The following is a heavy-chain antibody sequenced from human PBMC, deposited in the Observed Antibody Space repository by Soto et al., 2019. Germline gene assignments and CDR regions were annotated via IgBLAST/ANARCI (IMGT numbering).Heavy chain of an antibody. Sequence: ASVKVSCKASGYTFTNSGISWVRQAPGQGLEWMGWIGAYNGHTKYAQKLQGRVTMTTDTSTSTAYMELRSLKSDDTAVYYCAREDYYDSSGYLPVRYYFGMDVWGQGTTVTVSS. D-gene: IGHD3-22*01. CDR2: IGAYNGHT. V-gene: IGHV1-18*01. CDR3: AREDYYDSSGYLPVRYYFGMDV. CDR1: GYTFTNSG. J-gene: IGHJ6*02.